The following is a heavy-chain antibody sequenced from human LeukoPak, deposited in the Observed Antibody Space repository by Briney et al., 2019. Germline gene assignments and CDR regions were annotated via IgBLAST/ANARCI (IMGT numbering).Heavy chain of an antibody. CDR1: GYTFTSYD. CDR2: MNPNSRNT. V-gene: IGHV1-8*01. D-gene: IGHD6-19*01. CDR3: ARAPDWSSGWSGYYFDY. J-gene: IGHJ4*02. Sequence: ASVKVSCKASGYTFTSYDINWVRQATGQGLEWMGWMNPNSRNTGYAQKFQGRVTMTRNTSISTAYMELNSLRSEDTAVYYCARAPDWSSGWSGYYFDYWGQGTLVTVSS.